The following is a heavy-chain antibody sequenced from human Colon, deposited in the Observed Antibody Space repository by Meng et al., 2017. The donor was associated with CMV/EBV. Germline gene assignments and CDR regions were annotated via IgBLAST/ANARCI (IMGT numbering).Heavy chain of an antibody. V-gene: IGHV3-9*01. CDR1: GFDLDDYA. CDR3: AKDVGAYAGFET. Sequence: SLKISCVASGFDLDDYAMHWVRQVPGKGLEWVPSISWNSDRIDYADPVKGRFTISRDNAKNSLYVQMNSLKPEDTALYYCAKDVGAYAGFETWGQGTMVTVSS. CDR2: ISWNSDRI. D-gene: IGHD4-23*01. J-gene: IGHJ3*02.